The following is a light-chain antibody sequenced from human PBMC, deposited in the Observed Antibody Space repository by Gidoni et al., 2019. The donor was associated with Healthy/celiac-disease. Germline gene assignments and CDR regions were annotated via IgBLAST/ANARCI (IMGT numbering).Light chain of an antibody. Sequence: QSVLTQPPSASATPGQRVTISCSGSSSNIGSNYVYWYQQLPGTAPKLLIYRNNQRPSGVPDRFSGSKSRTSASLAISGLRSEDEADYYCAAWDDSLSAVFGGGTKLTVL. CDR1: SSNIGSNY. J-gene: IGLJ2*01. CDR3: AAWDDSLSAV. CDR2: RNN. V-gene: IGLV1-47*01.